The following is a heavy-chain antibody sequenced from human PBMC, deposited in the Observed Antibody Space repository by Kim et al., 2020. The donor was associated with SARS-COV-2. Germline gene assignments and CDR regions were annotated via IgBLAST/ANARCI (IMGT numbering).Heavy chain of an antibody. V-gene: IGHV4-34*01. J-gene: IGHJ4*02. CDR2: INHSGST. CDR1: GGSFSGYY. Sequence: SETLSLTCAVYGGSFSGYYWSWIRQPPGKGLEWIGEINHSGSTNYNPSLKSRVTISVDTSKNQFSLKLSSVTAADTAVYYCASQQYDYVWGSYRSGLRGLFKDWGQGTLVTVSS. CDR3: ASQQYDYVWGSYRSGLRGLFKD. D-gene: IGHD3-16*02.